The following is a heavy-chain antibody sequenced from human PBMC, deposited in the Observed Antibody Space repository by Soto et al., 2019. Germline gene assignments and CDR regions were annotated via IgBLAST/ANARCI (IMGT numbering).Heavy chain of an antibody. CDR2: IYYSGST. V-gene: IGHV4-39*01. Sequence: QLQLQESGPGLVKPSETLSLTCTVSGGSISSSSYYWGWIRQPPGKGLEWIGSIYYSGSTYYNPSLKSRVTISVDTSKNQSSLKLSSVTAADTAVYYCNGYCSGGSCYSGYSGMAYMDVWGKGTTVTVSS. CDR3: NGYCSGGSCYSGYSGMAYMDV. CDR1: GGSISSSSYY. J-gene: IGHJ6*03. D-gene: IGHD2-15*01.